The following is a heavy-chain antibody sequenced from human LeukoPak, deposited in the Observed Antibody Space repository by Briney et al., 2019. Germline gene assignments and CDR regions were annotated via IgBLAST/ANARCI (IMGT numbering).Heavy chain of an antibody. CDR3: ARDAIPQMAKDWFDP. J-gene: IGHJ5*02. V-gene: IGHV1-18*01. CDR1: GYTFTSYD. Sequence: GASVKVSCKASGYTFTSYDINWVRQATGQGLEWMGWISAYNGNTNYAQKLQGRVTMTTDTSTSTAYMELRSLRSDDTAVYYCARDAIPQMAKDWFDPWGQGTLVTVSS. CDR2: ISAYNGNT. D-gene: IGHD2-8*01.